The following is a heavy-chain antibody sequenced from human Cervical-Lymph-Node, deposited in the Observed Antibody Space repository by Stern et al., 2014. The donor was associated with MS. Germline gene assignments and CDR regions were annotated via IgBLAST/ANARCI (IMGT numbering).Heavy chain of an antibody. V-gene: IGHV1-8*01. Sequence: QVQLVQSGAEVKKPGASVKVSCKASGYTFTSYDINWVRQATGQGLEWMGWMNPTSGDTGYPQKFQGRVTMTRNTSISTAYMELSSLRSEDTAVYYCASSTSSAHYYYYGMDVWGQGTTVTVAS. CDR3: ASSTSSAHYYYYGMDV. CDR2: MNPTSGDT. CDR1: GYTFTSYD. D-gene: IGHD6-19*01. J-gene: IGHJ6*02.